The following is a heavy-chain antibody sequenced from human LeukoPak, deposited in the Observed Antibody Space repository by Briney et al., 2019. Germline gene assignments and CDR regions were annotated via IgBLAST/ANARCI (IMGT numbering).Heavy chain of an antibody. Sequence: PGRSLRLSCAASGFTFSTYAMSWVRQAPGKGLEWVSAISGSGGSTYYADSVKGRFTVSRDNSKNTLYLQMNSLRAEDTAVYYCAKRHGYSSGWFYFDCWGQGTLVTVSS. CDR3: AKRHGYSSGWFYFDC. J-gene: IGHJ4*02. D-gene: IGHD6-19*01. CDR2: ISGSGGST. V-gene: IGHV3-23*01. CDR1: GFTFSTYA.